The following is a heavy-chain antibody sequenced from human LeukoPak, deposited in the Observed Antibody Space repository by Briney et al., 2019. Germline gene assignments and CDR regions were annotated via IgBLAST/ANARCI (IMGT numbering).Heavy chain of an antibody. CDR1: GGSISSYY. CDR2: IYYSGST. V-gene: IGHV4-59*01. D-gene: IGHD3-10*01. J-gene: IGHJ6*03. CDR3: ARAEEGYGSGRRENYYYYYMDV. Sequence: SETLSLTCTVSGGSISSYYWSWIRQPPGKGLEWIGCIYYSGSTNYNPSLKSRVTISVDTSKNQFSLKLSSVTAADTAVYYCARAEEGYGSGRRENYYYYYMDVWGKGTTVTISS.